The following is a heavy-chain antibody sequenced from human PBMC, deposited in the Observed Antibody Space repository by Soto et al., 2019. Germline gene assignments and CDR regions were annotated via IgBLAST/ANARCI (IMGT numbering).Heavy chain of an antibody. Sequence: ASVKVSCKASGYTFTSYAMHWVRQAPGQRLEWMGWINAGNGNTKYSQKFQGRVTITRDTSASTAYMELSSLRSEDTAVYYCARAHCTNGVCYTGFAPWGQGTLVTVSS. J-gene: IGHJ5*02. D-gene: IGHD2-8*01. V-gene: IGHV1-3*01. CDR3: ARAHCTNGVCYTGFAP. CDR1: GYTFTSYA. CDR2: INAGNGNT.